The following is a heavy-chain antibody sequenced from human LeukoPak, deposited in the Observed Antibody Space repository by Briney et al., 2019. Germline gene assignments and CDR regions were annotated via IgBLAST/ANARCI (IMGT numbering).Heavy chain of an antibody. CDR2: IYSSGNT. D-gene: IGHD2-2*01. V-gene: IGHV3-53*01. J-gene: IGHJ5*02. CDR1: GFTVSSNY. Sequence: GGSLRLSCAASGFTVSSNYMSWVRQAPGKGLEGVSVIYSSGNTYYSDSVKGRFTISRDNSKNTLYLQMNSLRAEDTAVYYCARGARRICSSTSCPFDPWGQGTLVTVSS. CDR3: ARGARRICSSTSCPFDP.